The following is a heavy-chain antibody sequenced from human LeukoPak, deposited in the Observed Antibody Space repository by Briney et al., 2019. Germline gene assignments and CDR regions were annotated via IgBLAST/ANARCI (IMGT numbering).Heavy chain of an antibody. D-gene: IGHD5-18*01. Sequence: TGGSLRLSCAASGFTFSSYGMHWVRQAPGKGLEWVGGFDPEDGETIYAQKFQGRVTMTEDTSTDTAYMELSSLRSEDTAVYYCATGGHSYGYWDYYYYMDVWGKGTTVTVSS. CDR1: GFTFSSYG. V-gene: IGHV1-24*01. CDR2: FDPEDGET. CDR3: ATGGHSYGYWDYYYYMDV. J-gene: IGHJ6*03.